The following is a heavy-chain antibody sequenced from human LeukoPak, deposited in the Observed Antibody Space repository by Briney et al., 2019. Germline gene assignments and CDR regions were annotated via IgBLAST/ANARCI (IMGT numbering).Heavy chain of an antibody. CDR3: ARSPPYLRSPWFDP. CDR1: GYNLISYG. Sequence: ASVKVSCKASGYNLISYGIIWVRQAPGQGLEWMGWISAYNGNTNYAQKLQGRVTMTTDTSTSTAYMELRSLRSDDTAVYYCARSPPYLRSPWFDPWGQGTLVTVSS. D-gene: IGHD4-17*01. CDR2: ISAYNGNT. V-gene: IGHV1-18*01. J-gene: IGHJ5*02.